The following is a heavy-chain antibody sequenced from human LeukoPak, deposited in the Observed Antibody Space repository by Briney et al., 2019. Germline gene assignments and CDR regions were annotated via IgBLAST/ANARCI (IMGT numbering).Heavy chain of an antibody. CDR3: AYRLGYCSGGSCLDAFDI. CDR2: IIPILGIA. D-gene: IGHD2-15*01. Sequence: SVMVSCKASGGTFSSYAISWVRQAPGQGLEWMGRIIPILGIANYAQKFQGRVTITADKSTSTAYMELSSLRSEDTAVYYCAYRLGYCSGGSCLDAFDIWGQGTMVTVSS. V-gene: IGHV1-69*04. CDR1: GGTFSSYA. J-gene: IGHJ3*02.